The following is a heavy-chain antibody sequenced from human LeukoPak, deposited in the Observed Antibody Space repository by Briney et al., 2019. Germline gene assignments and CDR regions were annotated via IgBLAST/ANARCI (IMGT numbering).Heavy chain of an antibody. CDR3: ARNLRFGYDAFDY. D-gene: IGHD5-12*01. J-gene: IGHJ4*02. V-gene: IGHV4-4*07. CDR1: GGSISSYY. CDR2: IYTSGST. Sequence: SETLSLTCTVPGGSISSYYWSWSRQPAGKGLNCIGRIYTSGSTNYNPSLKSRVTMSVDTSKNQFSLKLSSVTAADTAVYYCARNLRFGYDAFDYWGQGTLVTVSS.